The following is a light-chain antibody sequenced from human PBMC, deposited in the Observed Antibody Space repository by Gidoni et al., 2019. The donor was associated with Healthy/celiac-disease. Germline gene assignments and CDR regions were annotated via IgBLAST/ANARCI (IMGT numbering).Light chain of an antibody. V-gene: IGKV1-33*01. Sequence: DIQMTQSPSSLSASVGDRVTITCQASQYISNYFNWYQQKPGKAPKLLIYDSSNLATGVPSMFLVIGSRTYFTFTLRSLQPDSLSTYYCQPYDNLPLTFGGGTKVEIK. CDR2: DSS. CDR1: QYISNY. J-gene: IGKJ4*01. CDR3: QPYDNLPLT.